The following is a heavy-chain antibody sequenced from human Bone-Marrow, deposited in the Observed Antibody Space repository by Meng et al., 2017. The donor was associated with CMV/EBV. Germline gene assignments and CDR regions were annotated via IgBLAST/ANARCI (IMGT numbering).Heavy chain of an antibody. CDR3: AREGRDREFDY. Sequence: ASVKVSCKASGYTFTGYYMHWVRQAPGQGLEWMGWINPNSDGTNYAQKFQGRVTITADKSTSTAYMELSSLRSEDTAVYYCAREGRDREFDYWGQGTLVTVSS. D-gene: IGHD3-22*01. V-gene: IGHV1-2*02. CDR1: GYTFTGYY. J-gene: IGHJ4*02. CDR2: INPNSDGT.